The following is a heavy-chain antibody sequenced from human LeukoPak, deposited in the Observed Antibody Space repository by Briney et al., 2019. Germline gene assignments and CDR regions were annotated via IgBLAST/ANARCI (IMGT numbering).Heavy chain of an antibody. V-gene: IGHV3-30-3*01. CDR1: GFTFTTFP. CDR2: ISIDVTNN. Sequence: PGPSLRPSCAASGFTFTTFPTHWGRQTPGKGLEWVAVISIDVTNNHYADSVKGRFTISRNNSKNTVSLQMRSLRGEDTALYYCARDSRDFYGLLDYWGEGTLVTVSS. CDR3: ARDSRDFYGLLDY. J-gene: IGHJ4*02. D-gene: IGHD2/OR15-2a*01.